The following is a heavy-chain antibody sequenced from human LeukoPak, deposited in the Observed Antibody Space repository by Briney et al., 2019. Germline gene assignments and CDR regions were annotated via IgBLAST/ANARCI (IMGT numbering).Heavy chain of an antibody. J-gene: IGHJ5*02. CDR2: ISGSGGRT. V-gene: IGHV3-23*01. CDR3: AREGGSGWYSGWFDP. Sequence: PGGSLRLSCAASGFTFSNSGMSWVRQAPGKGLEWVSEISGSGGRTYYADSVKGRFTISRDNSKNTLYLQMNSLRAEDTALYYCAREGGSGWYSGWFDPWGQGTLVTVSS. CDR1: GFTFSNSG. D-gene: IGHD6-19*01.